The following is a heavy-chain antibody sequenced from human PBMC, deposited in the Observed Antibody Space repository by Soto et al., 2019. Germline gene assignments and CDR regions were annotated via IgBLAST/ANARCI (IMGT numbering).Heavy chain of an antibody. Sequence: EVQLVESGGGLVQPGGSLRLSCAASGFTFSDYWIHWVCQAPGKGLVWVSRIKFDGSSANYADSVKGRFTISRDNARDTVYLQMNSLRAEDTAVYYCARGVRGHYGFDVWGQGTMVTVSS. CDR2: IKFDGSSA. CDR1: GFTFSDYW. V-gene: IGHV3-74*01. D-gene: IGHD3-10*01. J-gene: IGHJ3*01. CDR3: ARGVRGHYGFDV.